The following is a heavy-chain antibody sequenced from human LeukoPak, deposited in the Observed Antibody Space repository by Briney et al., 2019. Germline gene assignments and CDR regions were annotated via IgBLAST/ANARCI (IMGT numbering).Heavy chain of an antibody. CDR3: ASVGATTDDAFDI. Sequence: SQTLSLTCTVSGGSISSGSYYWRWIRQPAGKGLEWIGRIYTSGSTNYNPSLKSRVTISVDTSKNQFSLKLSSVTAADTAVYYCASVGATTDDAFDIWGQGTMVTVSS. J-gene: IGHJ3*02. CDR1: GGSISSGSYY. V-gene: IGHV4-61*02. CDR2: IYTSGST. D-gene: IGHD1-26*01.